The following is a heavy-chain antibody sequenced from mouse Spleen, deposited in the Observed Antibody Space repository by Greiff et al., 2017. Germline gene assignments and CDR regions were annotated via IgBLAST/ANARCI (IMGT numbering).Heavy chain of an antibody. V-gene: IGHV1-31*01. J-gene: IGHJ4*01. CDR1: GYSFTGYY. Sequence: EVKVVESGPELVKPGASVKISCKASGYSFTGYYMHWVKQSHGNILDWIGYIYPYNGVSSYNQKFKGKATLTVDKSSSTAYMELRSLTSEDSAVYYCARGRRYDGGDAMDYWGQGTSVTVSS. D-gene: IGHD2-14*01. CDR2: IYPYNGVS. CDR3: ARGRRYDGGDAMDY.